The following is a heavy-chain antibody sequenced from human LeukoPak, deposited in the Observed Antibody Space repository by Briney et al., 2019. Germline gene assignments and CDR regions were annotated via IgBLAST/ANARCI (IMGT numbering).Heavy chain of an antibody. D-gene: IGHD3-10*01. Sequence: SETLSLTCTVSGGSISSYYWSWIRQPPGKGLEWIGYIYSSGSTNYNPSLTSRVTISVDTSKNQFSLKLTSVTAADTALYFCARGGRGSGTYYPSHLYYYYGMDVWGKGTTVTVSS. V-gene: IGHV4-59*01. CDR1: GGSISSYY. CDR3: ARGGRGSGTYYPSHLYYYYGMDV. CDR2: IYSSGST. J-gene: IGHJ6*04.